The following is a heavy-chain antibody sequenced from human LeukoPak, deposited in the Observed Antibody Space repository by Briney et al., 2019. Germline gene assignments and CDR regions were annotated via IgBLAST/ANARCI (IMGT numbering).Heavy chain of an antibody. J-gene: IGHJ4*02. CDR1: GFTFSNCA. V-gene: IGHV3-23*01. Sequence: GGSLRLSCAASGFTFSNCAMTWVRQAPGRGLEWVSTISGGGGRTYYAGSVKGRFTISRDNSKNTLYLQMNSLRVEDSAVYYCARDSGSSWREGLNYWGQGTLVTVSS. CDR2: ISGGGGRT. D-gene: IGHD6-13*01. CDR3: ARDSGSSWREGLNY.